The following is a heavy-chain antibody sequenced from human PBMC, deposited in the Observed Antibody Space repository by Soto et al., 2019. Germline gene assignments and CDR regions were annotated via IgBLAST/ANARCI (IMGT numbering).Heavy chain of an antibody. V-gene: IGHV1-69*06. Sequence: QVQLVQSGAEVKKPGSSVRVSCKASGGTFNNYAVHWVRQAPGQGLEWMGGIIPKFSTSRSAQKFQGRVTMNVGSSTNTAYRELIRLRSEDTALYYWARGGIGSQSYAFDIWGQGTAVTVSS. D-gene: IGHD1-26*01. CDR2: IIPKFSTS. CDR3: ARGGIGSQSYAFDI. J-gene: IGHJ3*02. CDR1: GGTFNNYA.